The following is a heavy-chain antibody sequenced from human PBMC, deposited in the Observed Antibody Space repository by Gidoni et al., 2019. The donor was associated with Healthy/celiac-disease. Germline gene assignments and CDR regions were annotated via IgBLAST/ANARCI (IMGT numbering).Heavy chain of an antibody. V-gene: IGHV3-21*01. Sequence: EVQLVESGGGLVKPGGSLRLSCAASGLPFSSYSMNWVRQAPGKGLEWVSSISSSSSYIYYADSVKGRFTISRDNAKNSLYLQMNSLRAEDTAVYYCARALKRIVGATMIDFDYWGQGTLVTVSS. J-gene: IGHJ4*02. CDR3: ARALKRIVGATMIDFDY. CDR2: ISSSSSYI. D-gene: IGHD1-26*01. CDR1: GLPFSSYS.